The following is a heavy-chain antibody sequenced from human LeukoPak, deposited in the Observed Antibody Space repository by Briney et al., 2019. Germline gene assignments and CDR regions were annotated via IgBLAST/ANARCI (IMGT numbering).Heavy chain of an antibody. CDR1: GFTFSSYW. V-gene: IGHV3-23*01. D-gene: IGHD2-2*02. CDR2: ISGSGGST. J-gene: IGHJ4*02. Sequence: GGSLRLSCAASGFTFSSYWMSWVRQAPGKGLEWVSAISGSGGSTYYADSVKGRFTISRDNSKNTLYLQMNSLRAEDTAVYYCAKVLGCSSTSCYNPIDYWGQGTLVTVSS. CDR3: AKVLGCSSTSCYNPIDY.